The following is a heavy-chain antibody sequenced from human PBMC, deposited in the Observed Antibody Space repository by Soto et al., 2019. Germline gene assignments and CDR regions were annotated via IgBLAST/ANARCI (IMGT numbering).Heavy chain of an antibody. J-gene: IGHJ3*02. CDR2: IYFRGNT. D-gene: IGHD3-22*01. CDR1: VDSISSIDYY. Sequence: PSETLSLTCSVSVDSISSIDYYWTWIRQHPEKGLEWIGNIYFRGNTYYSPSLESRLTISVDTSKNQFSLKLTSVTAADTAVYYCAREGGSYDSGGYLIRGAFDIWGQGTMVTVSS. V-gene: IGHV4-31*03. CDR3: AREGGSYDSGGYLIRGAFDI.